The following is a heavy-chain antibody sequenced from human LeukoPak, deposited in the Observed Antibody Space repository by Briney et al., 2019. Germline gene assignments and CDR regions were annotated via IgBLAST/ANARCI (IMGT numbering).Heavy chain of an antibody. CDR2: IYYSGST. V-gene: IGHV4-39*07. CDR3: GEGSYIDMFSYFDY. D-gene: IGHD3-10*02. Sequence: SETLSLTCTVSGGSISSSSYYWGWIRQPPGKGLEWIGSIYYSGSTYYNPSLKSRVTISVDTSKNQSSLKLSSVTAADTAVYYCGEGSYIDMFSYFDYWGQGTLVTVSS. J-gene: IGHJ4*02. CDR1: GGSISSSSYY.